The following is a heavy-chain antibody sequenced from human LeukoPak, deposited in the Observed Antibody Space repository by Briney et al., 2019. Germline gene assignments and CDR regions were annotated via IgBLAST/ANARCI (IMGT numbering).Heavy chain of an antibody. CDR3: ASSDA. J-gene: IGHJ4*02. V-gene: IGHV1-2*02. Sequence: ASVTVSFKTSASIFTDHFIHWMRQAPGRGLEWMGWVAPTTGVTNYAQKFQGRVTMTRDTSISTAYIELASLTSNDTAIYYCASSDAWGPGTPVTVSS. CDR1: ASIFTDHF. D-gene: IGHD1-26*01. CDR2: VAPTTGVT.